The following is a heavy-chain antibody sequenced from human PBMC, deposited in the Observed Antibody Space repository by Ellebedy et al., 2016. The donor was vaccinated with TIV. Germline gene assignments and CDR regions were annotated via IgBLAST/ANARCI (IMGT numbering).Heavy chain of an antibody. Sequence: SETLSLXXTVSGGSISSSSSYWGWIRQPPGKGLEWIGSIYYSGSTYYNPSLKSRVTISVDTSKNQFSLKLSSVTAADTAVYYCARNQLMVRGVRLYYFDYWGQGTLVTVSS. D-gene: IGHD3-10*01. J-gene: IGHJ4*02. V-gene: IGHV4-39*01. CDR3: ARNQLMVRGVRLYYFDY. CDR1: GGSISSSSSY. CDR2: IYYSGST.